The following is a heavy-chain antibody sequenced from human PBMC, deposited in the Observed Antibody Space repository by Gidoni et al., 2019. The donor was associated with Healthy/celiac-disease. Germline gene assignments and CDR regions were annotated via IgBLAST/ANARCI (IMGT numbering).Heavy chain of an antibody. J-gene: IGHJ4*02. D-gene: IGHD3-22*01. V-gene: IGHV1-2*02. CDR1: GYPFTGYY. CDR3: ARESYYDSSGYYFDY. Sequence: QVHLVQSGAAVKKPGASVKVPCKASGYPFTGYYMHWVRQAPGQGLEWMGWINPNSGGTNYAQKFQGRVTMTRDTSISTAYMELSRLRSDDTAVYYCARESYYDSSGYYFDYWGQGTLVTVSS. CDR2: INPNSGGT.